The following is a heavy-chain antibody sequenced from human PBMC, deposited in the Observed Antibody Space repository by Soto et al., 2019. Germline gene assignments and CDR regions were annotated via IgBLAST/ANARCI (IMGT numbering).Heavy chain of an antibody. CDR1: GFTFSSYG. V-gene: IGHV3-30*18. J-gene: IGHJ6*02. Sequence: QVQLVESGGGVVQPGRSLRLSCAASGFTFSSYGMHWVRQAPGKGLEWVAVISYDGSNKYYADSVKGRFTISRDNSKNTLYLHMNSLRAEDTAVDYCAKGAVAGNYYDYGMDVWGQGTTVTVSS. D-gene: IGHD6-19*01. CDR2: ISYDGSNK. CDR3: AKGAVAGNYYDYGMDV.